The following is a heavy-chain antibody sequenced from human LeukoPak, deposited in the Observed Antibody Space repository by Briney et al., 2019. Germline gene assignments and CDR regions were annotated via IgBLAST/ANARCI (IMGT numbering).Heavy chain of an antibody. CDR3: ARHSPLYSSGCDY. CDR2: MNPNSGNT. Sequence: ASVKVSCKASGYTFTSYDINWVRQATGQGLEWMGWMNPNSGNTGSAQRFQGRVTMTRDTSISTAYMELSSLTSEDTAVYYCARHSPLYSSGCDYWGQGTLVTVSS. D-gene: IGHD6-25*01. CDR1: GYTFTSYD. J-gene: IGHJ4*02. V-gene: IGHV1-8*01.